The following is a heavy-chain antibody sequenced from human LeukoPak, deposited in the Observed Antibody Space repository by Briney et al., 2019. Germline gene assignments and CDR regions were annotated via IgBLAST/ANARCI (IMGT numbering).Heavy chain of an antibody. CDR2: ISGSGGST. V-gene: IGHV3-23*01. CDR3: AKAVYDSSGTPFDY. Sequence: PGGSLRLSCAASGFTFSSYAMSWVRQAPGKGLEWVSAISGSGGSTYYADSVKGRFTISRDNSKNTLYLQMNSLRAEGPAVYYCAKAVYDSSGTPFDYWGQGTLVTVSS. J-gene: IGHJ4*02. D-gene: IGHD3-22*01. CDR1: GFTFSSYA.